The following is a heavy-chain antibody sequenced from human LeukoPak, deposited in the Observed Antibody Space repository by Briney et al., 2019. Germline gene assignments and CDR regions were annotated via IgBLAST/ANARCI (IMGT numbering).Heavy chain of an antibody. V-gene: IGHV4-59*08. CDR1: GGSISNYY. J-gene: IGHJ3*02. D-gene: IGHD3-22*01. Sequence: SSETLSLTCTVSGGSISNYYWNWIRQPPGKGLEWIGYIHYSGSSNSKPSLKSRVTISVDTSKNQFSLKLSSVTAADTAVYYCARRYDGSAMGAFDIWAKGQWSPSLQ. CDR2: IHYSGSS. CDR3: ARRYDGSAMGAFDI.